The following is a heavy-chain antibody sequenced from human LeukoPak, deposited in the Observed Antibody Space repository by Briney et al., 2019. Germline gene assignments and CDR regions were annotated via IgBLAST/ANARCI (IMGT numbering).Heavy chain of an antibody. Sequence: PSETLSLTCTVSGGSISSYYWSWIRQSAGKGLEWVGRIYTSGSTNYNPSLKSRVTISVDTSKNQFSLKLSSVTAADTAVYYCAREPYDYVWGSLWGQGTLVTVSS. V-gene: IGHV4-4*07. CDR3: AREPYDYVWGSL. CDR1: GGSISSYY. D-gene: IGHD3-16*01. J-gene: IGHJ4*02. CDR2: IYTSGST.